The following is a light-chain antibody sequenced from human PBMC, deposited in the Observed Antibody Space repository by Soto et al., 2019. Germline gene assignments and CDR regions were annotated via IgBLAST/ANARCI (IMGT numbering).Light chain of an antibody. CDR3: SSYTGSSALVV. CDR1: SSDVGGYKF. CDR2: EVT. V-gene: IGLV2-14*01. J-gene: IGLJ2*01. Sequence: QSVLTQPASVSGSPGQSITISCTGTSSDVGGYKFVSWYQHHPGKAPKVMIYEVTKRPSGVSNRFSGSKSGNTASLTISGLQAEDEAYYYCSSYTGSSALVVFGGGTKVTVL.